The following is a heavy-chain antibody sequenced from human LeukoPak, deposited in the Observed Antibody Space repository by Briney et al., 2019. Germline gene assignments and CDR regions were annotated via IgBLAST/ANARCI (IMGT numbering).Heavy chain of an antibody. CDR2: INHSGST. Sequence: SETLSLTCAVYGGSFSGYYWSWIRQPPGKGLEWFGEINHSGSTNYNPSLKSRVTISVDTSKNQFSLKLSSVTAADTAVYYCARGSGGYYYYGMDVWGQGTTVTVSS. CDR1: GGSFSGYY. CDR3: ARGSGGYYYYGMDV. V-gene: IGHV4-34*01. J-gene: IGHJ6*02.